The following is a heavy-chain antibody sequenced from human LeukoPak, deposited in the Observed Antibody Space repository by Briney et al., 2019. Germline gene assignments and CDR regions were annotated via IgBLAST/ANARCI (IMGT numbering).Heavy chain of an antibody. CDR1: GFTFDDYG. V-gene: IGHV3-43D*04. CDR2: ITLDGGAT. J-gene: IGHJ4*02. CDR3: AKDQTCSSTSCRYFDY. Sequence: GGSLRLSCAASGFTFDDYGMHWVRQAPGKGLEWVSLITLDGGATYYADSVKGRFTLSRDNSKNSLYLQMDSLRAEDTAFYYCAKDQTCSSTSCRYFDYWGQGTLVTVSS. D-gene: IGHD2-2*01.